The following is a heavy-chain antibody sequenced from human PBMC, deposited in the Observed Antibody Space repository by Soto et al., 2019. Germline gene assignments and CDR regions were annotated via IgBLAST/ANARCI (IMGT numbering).Heavy chain of an antibody. V-gene: IGHV1-3*01. CDR3: ARDTRKYDGMEV. CDR1: VYAFTIYV. D-gene: IGHD2-8*01. Sequence: GAAVEVCCEASVYAFTIYVMHWVCQAPGQRLEWMGWINAGNGNTKYSQKFQGRVTITRDTSASTAYMELSSLRSEDTAVYYCARDTRKYDGMEVWGQGTTVTVSS. J-gene: IGHJ6*02. CDR2: INAGNGNT.